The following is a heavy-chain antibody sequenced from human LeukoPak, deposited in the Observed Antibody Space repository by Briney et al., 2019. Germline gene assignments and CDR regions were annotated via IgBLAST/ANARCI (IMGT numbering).Heavy chain of an antibody. J-gene: IGHJ4*02. D-gene: IGHD3-22*01. Sequence: GRSLRLSCAASGFTFSSYAMHWVRQAPGKGLEWVAVISYDGGNKYYADSVKGRFTISRDNSKNTLYLQMNSLRAEDTAVYYCARALAMIVVVTPFDYWGQGTLVTVSS. V-gene: IGHV3-30-3*01. CDR3: ARALAMIVVVTPFDY. CDR1: GFTFSSYA. CDR2: ISYDGGNK.